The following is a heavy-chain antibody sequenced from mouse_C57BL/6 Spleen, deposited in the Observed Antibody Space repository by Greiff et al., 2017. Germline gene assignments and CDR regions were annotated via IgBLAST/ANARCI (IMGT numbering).Heavy chain of an antibody. V-gene: IGHV5-17*01. CDR2: ISSGSSTI. J-gene: IGHJ2*01. CDR3: ARHDYFDY. Sequence: EVKLVESGGGLVKPGGSLKLSCAASGFTFSDYGMHWVRQAPEKGLEWVAYISSGSSTIYYADTVKGRFTISRDNAKNTLFLQMTSLRSEDTAMYYCARHDYFDYWGQGTTLTVSS. CDR1: GFTFSDYG.